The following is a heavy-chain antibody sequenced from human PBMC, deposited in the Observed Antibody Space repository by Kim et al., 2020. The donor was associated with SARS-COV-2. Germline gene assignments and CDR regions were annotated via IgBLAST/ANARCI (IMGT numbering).Heavy chain of an antibody. D-gene: IGHD2-2*01. CDR3: ARHNFSRTGFSGPFWDY. CDR1: GGSISSSSYY. V-gene: IGHV4-39*01. CDR2: IYYSGST. J-gene: IGHJ4*02. Sequence: SETLSLTCTVSGGSISSSSYYWGWIRQPPGKGLEWIGSIYYSGSTYYNPSLKSRVTISVDTSKNQFSLKLSSVTAADTAVYYCARHNFSRTGFSGPFWDYWGQGTLVTVSS.